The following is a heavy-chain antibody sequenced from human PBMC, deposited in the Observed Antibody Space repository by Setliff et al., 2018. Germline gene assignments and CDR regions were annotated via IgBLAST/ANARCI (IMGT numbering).Heavy chain of an antibody. V-gene: IGHV1-2*02. CDR3: ARFSGHNYGSFDS. CDR1: GYTFTAYY. CDR2: INPGSGAT. Sequence: ASVKVSCKASGYTFTAYYMHWVRQAPGQGLEWMRWINPGSGATNLAQRFQGRVTMTRDTSIGTAYMELSSLRSDDTAVYYCARFSGHNYGSFDSWGQGTLVTVSS. D-gene: IGHD5-18*01. J-gene: IGHJ4*02.